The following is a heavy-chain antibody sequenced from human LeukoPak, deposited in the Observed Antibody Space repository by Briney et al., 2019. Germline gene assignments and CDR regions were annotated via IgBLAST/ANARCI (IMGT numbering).Heavy chain of an antibody. Sequence: SETLSLTCTVSGGSISSYYWSWIRQPPGKGLEWIGYIYYSGSTNYNPSLKSRVTIPVDTSKNQFSLKLSSVTAADTAVYYCARDHLAVAGTLGWFDPWGQGTLVTVSS. V-gene: IGHV4-59*01. CDR2: IYYSGST. CDR3: ARDHLAVAGTLGWFDP. CDR1: GGSISSYY. D-gene: IGHD6-19*01. J-gene: IGHJ5*02.